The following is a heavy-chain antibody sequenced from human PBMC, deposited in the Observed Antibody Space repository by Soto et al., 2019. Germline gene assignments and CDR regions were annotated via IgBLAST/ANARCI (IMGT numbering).Heavy chain of an antibody. J-gene: IGHJ5*02. CDR3: ARGPFRGCGDL. V-gene: IGHV1-46*01. D-gene: IGHD3-10*01. CDR2: INPSDGRT. Sequence: GASVKVSCKASGYSFTSYYMHWVRQAPGQGLEWMGLINPSDGRTSYAQKFQGRVTMTRDTSTSTVYMDLNSLRSEDTAVYYCARGPFRGCGDLRGQGTLVTVSS. CDR1: GYSFTSYY.